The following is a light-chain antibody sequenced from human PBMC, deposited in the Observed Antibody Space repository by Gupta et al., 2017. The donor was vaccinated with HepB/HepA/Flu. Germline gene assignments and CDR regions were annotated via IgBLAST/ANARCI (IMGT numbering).Light chain of an antibody. Sequence: EIVLTQSPATLSLSPGERATLSCRASQSVSSYLAWYQQKPGQAPRLLIYDASNRATGIPARFSGSGSGTDFTLTISSLEPEDFAVYYCQQRSTWPGNFGPGTKMEIK. CDR3: QQRSTWPGN. J-gene: IGKJ2*02. CDR2: DAS. CDR1: QSVSSY. V-gene: IGKV3-11*01.